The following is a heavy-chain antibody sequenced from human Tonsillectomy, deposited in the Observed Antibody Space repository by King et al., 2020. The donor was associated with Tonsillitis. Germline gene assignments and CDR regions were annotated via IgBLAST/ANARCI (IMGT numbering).Heavy chain of an antibody. CDR2: IGITGTPI. CDR3: ARVPRGSYYMDV. J-gene: IGHJ6*03. V-gene: IGHV3-48*01. D-gene: IGHD6-25*01. Sequence: VQLVESGGGLVQPGGSLRLSCAAFGFTFSDDDMHWVRQAPGKGLEWVSYIGITGTPIYYADSVRGRFTISRDNAKNSLYLQLNSLRPEDTAVYYCARVPRGSYYMDVGGKGTTGIVSS. CDR1: GFTFSDDD.